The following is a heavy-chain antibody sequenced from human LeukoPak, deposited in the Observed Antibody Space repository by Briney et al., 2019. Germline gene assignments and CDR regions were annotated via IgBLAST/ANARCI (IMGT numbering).Heavy chain of an antibody. Sequence: SETLSLTCTVSGGSISSYYWSWIRQPPGKGLEWIGYIYYSGSTNYNPSLKSRVTISVDTSKNQFSLKLSFVTAADTAVYYCARESSNIAARYFHYWGQGTLVTVSS. CDR2: IYYSGST. V-gene: IGHV4-59*01. D-gene: IGHD6-6*01. CDR1: GGSISSYY. J-gene: IGHJ4*02. CDR3: ARESSNIAARYFHY.